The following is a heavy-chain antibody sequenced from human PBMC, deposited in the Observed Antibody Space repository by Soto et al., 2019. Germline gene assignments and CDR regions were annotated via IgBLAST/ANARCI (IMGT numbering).Heavy chain of an antibody. CDR3: ARGHSTDCSNGVCSFFYNHEMDV. V-gene: IGHV1-2*04. J-gene: IGHJ6*02. D-gene: IGHD2-8*01. CDR2: INPKSGGT. CDR1: GYSFSDYH. Sequence: GVSVKVSCKASGYSFSDYHIHRVRQDPGQGLEWLGRINPKSGGTSSAQKFQGWVTMTRDTSISTAYMELTRLRSDDTAVYFCARGHSTDCSNGVCSFFYNHEMDVWGQGTTVTVSS.